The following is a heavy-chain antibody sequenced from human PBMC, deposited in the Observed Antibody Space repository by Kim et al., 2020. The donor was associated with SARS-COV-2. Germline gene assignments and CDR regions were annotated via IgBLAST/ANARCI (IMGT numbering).Heavy chain of an antibody. CDR3: ARKSFTHEYSWFDS. D-gene: IGHD2-15*01. V-gene: IGHV6-1*01. CDR2: TYYRAKWYD. J-gene: IGHJ5*01. CDR1: GDSVSSKSAA. Sequence: SQTLSLTCAISGDSVSSKSAAWNWIRQSPSRGLEWLGRTYYRAKWYDDYAVSVKSRITISPDTSKNQFSLHLNSVTPEDTAVYYCARKSFTHEYSWFDSWGQGTLVTVSS.